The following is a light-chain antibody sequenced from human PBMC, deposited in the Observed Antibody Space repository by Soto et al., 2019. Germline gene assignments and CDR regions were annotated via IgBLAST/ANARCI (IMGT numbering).Light chain of an antibody. J-gene: IGLJ1*01. CDR2: EVS. CDR1: STDFVGYNR. V-gene: IGLV2-18*02. CDR3: TSFAPGRIYV. Sequence: SVLTQPPSVSGSPGQSVTISCTGTSTDFVGYNRVSWYQQPPGTAPKLMIYEVSKRPSGVPDRFSGSKSGNTASLTISGLQAEDEGDYYCTSFAPGRIYVFGSGTKVTVL.